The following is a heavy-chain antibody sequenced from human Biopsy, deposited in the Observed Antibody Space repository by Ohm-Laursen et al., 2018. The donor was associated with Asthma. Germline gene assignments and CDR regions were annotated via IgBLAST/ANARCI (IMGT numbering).Heavy chain of an antibody. CDR3: ARGQGRGIQLWSLDP. D-gene: IGHD5-18*01. Sequence: SDTLSLTCTVSGGSISSDYWSWLRQSPGKGLEWIGYIHNRGNTNYNPSLKSRVTISLDTSKNHFSLRLSFVTAADTAVYFCARGQGRGIQLWSLDPWGQGILVTVSS. V-gene: IGHV4-59*07. CDR1: GGSISSDY. CDR2: IHNRGNT. J-gene: IGHJ5*02.